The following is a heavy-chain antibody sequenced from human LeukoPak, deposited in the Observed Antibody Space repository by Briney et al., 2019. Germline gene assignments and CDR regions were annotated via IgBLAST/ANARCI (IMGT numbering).Heavy chain of an antibody. Sequence: ASVKVSCKTSGYTFTNYDIYWVRQAPGQGLECMGWISGYNGDTSYAQILQGRFTVTTDTSTSTAYMELRSLTYDDTAVYYCARAGYCGDGGCRGGGAFDVWGQGTMVTVSS. CDR3: ARAGYCGDGGCRGGGAFDV. J-gene: IGHJ3*01. V-gene: IGHV1-18*01. CDR2: ISGYNGDT. CDR1: GYTFTNYD. D-gene: IGHD2-15*01.